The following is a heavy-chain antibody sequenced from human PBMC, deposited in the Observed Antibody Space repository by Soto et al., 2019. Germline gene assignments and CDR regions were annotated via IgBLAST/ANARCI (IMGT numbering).Heavy chain of an antibody. CDR2: IKSKTDGGTR. D-gene: IGHD3-9*01. Sequence: GGTRRPPVTDSGFTFRNAGMGGVRRAPGKGREGVGRIKSKTDGGTRDYAAPVKGRFTISRDDSKNTLFLKMNSLNTEDIAIYYCTYLPYDFLTGSIWQYFDYWGQGTLVTVSS. J-gene: IGHJ4*02. CDR3: TYLPYDFLTGSIWQYFDY. V-gene: IGHV3-15*01. CDR1: GFTFRNAG.